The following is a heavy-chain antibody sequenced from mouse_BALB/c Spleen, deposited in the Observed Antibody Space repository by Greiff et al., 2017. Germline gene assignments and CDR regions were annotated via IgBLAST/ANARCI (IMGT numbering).Heavy chain of an antibody. CDR3: ARDLGAYYGNYDAMDY. Sequence: VKLMESGPGLVAPSQSLSITCTVSGFSLTGYGVNWVRQPPGKGLEWLGMIWGDGSTDYNSALKSRLSISKDNSKSQVFLKMNSLQTDDTARYYCARDLGAYYGNYDAMDYWGQGTSVTVSS. CDR1: GFSLTGYG. V-gene: IGHV2-6-7*01. J-gene: IGHJ4*01. D-gene: IGHD2-10*01. CDR2: IWGDGST.